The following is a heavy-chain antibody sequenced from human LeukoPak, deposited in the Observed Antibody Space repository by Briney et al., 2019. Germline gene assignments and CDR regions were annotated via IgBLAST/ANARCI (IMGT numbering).Heavy chain of an antibody. Sequence: PSETLSLTCTVSGGSISSYYWSWIRQAPGKGLEWIGYIYYSGSTIYNPSLKSRVTISLDTSKNQFSLKLSSVTAADTAMYYCARDRTVVVPAANVRYYYGMDVWGQGTTVTVSS. CDR3: ARDRTVVVPAANVRYYYGMDV. V-gene: IGHV4-59*01. D-gene: IGHD2-2*01. CDR1: GGSISSYY. J-gene: IGHJ6*02. CDR2: IYYSGST.